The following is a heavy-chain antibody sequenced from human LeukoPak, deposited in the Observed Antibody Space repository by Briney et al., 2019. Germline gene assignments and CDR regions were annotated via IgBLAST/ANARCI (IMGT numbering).Heavy chain of an antibody. Sequence: PGGSLRLSCAASGFTSSSYAMSWVRQAPGKGPEWVSAISGSGGSIHYADSVKGRFTISRDNSKNTLHLQMKSLRAEDTAVYYCVKNLESYGDSSTDYWGQGTLVTVSS. CDR3: VKNLESYGDSSTDY. CDR1: GFTSSSYA. CDR2: ISGSGGSI. J-gene: IGHJ4*02. D-gene: IGHD4-17*01. V-gene: IGHV3-23*01.